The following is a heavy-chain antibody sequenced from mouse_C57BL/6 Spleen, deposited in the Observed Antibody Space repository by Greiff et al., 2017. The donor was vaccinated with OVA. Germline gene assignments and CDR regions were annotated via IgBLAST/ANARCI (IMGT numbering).Heavy chain of an antibody. CDR1: GFTFSDYG. D-gene: IGHD1-1*01. Sequence: EVMLVESGGGLVKPGGSLKLSCAASGFTFSDYGMHWVRQAPEKGLEWVAYISSGSSTIYYADTVQGRFTISRDNAKTTLFLQMTSLRSEDTAMYYCARENTTVVARWYFDVWGTGTTVTVSS. CDR3: ARENTTVVARWYFDV. J-gene: IGHJ1*03. CDR2: ISSGSSTI. V-gene: IGHV5-17*01.